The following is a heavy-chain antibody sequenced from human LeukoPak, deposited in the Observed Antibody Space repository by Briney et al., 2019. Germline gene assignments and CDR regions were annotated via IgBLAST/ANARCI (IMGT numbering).Heavy chain of an antibody. CDR1: GFTFSSSS. Sequence: PGGSLRLSCAASGFTFSSSSMNWVRQAPGKGLEWVSYISSSGSTIYYADSVKGRFTISRDNAKNSLYLQMNSLRAEDTAVYYCARYYYDSSGYYSYYYYYYMDVWGKGTTVTVSS. CDR3: ARYYYDSSGYYSYYYYYYMDV. D-gene: IGHD3-22*01. CDR2: ISSSGSTI. J-gene: IGHJ6*03. V-gene: IGHV3-48*04.